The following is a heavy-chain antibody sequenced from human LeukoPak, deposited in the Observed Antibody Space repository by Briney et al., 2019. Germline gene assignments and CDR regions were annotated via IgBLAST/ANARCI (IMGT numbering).Heavy chain of an antibody. J-gene: IGHJ4*02. D-gene: IGHD4-17*01. CDR2: INPNTGGT. V-gene: IGHV1-2*02. CDR3: AREVYGDSSFDY. Sequence: ASVTVSCKASGYSFSDNYMHWVRQAPGQGLEWMGWINPNTGGTNYAQKFQGRVTMTRDTSISTAYLELSRLRSDDTAVYYCAREVYGDSSFDYWGQGTLLTVSS. CDR1: GYSFSDNY.